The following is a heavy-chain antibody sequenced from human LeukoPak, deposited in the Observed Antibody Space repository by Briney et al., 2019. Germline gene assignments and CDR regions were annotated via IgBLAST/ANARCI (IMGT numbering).Heavy chain of an antibody. CDR3: ARGSVRGYCSGGSCYWDY. J-gene: IGHJ4*02. V-gene: IGHV3-7*01. D-gene: IGHD2-15*01. CDR2: IKQDGSEK. CDR1: GFTFSIYW. Sequence: GGSLRLSCAASGFTFSIYWMSCVRQARGKGREGVANIKQDGSEKYYVDSVKGRFTISRDNAKNSLYLQMNSLRAEDTAVYYCARGSVRGYCSGGSCYWDYWGQGTLVTVSS.